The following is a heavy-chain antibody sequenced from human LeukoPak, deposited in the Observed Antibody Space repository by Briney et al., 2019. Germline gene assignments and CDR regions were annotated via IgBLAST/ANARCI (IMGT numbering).Heavy chain of an antibody. CDR3: ARGGDYGDLRYFDY. D-gene: IGHD4-17*01. CDR2: IYYRGST. Sequence: SETLSLTCTVSGGSINSYYWSWIRQPPGKGLECIGYIYYRGSTNYNPSLKSRVTFSVDTSKNQFSLKLNSVTAADTAVYYCARGGDYGDLRYFDYWGQGTLVTVSS. V-gene: IGHV4-59*01. J-gene: IGHJ4*02. CDR1: GGSINSYY.